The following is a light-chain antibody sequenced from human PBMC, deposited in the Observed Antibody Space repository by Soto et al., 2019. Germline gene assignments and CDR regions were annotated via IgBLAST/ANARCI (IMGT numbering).Light chain of an antibody. CDR3: QQYDYSRT. Sequence: DIQMTQSPSSLSASVGDSATITCRASQNDSSSLAWYQHKPGKAPKLLIFDVSNLESGVPSRFSGSGSGTEFTLTISGLHSDDFATYYCQQYDYSRTFGQGTKVDIK. CDR1: QNDSSS. CDR2: DVS. V-gene: IGKV1-5*01. J-gene: IGKJ1*01.